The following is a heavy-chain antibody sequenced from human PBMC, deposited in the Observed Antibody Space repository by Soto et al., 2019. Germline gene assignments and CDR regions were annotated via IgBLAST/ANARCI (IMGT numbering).Heavy chain of an antibody. J-gene: IGHJ4*02. V-gene: IGHV3-23*01. CDR3: TKTYYFDS. Sequence: VQLLESGGGLVQPGGSLRLSCAASGFTFSNYAMSWVRQAPGKALEWVSSITIVGGNTNYADSVRGRFTMSRDDSKNTVFLQMNSLRAEDTAIYYCTKTYYFDSWGQGTLVTVSS. CDR1: GFTFSNYA. CDR2: ITIVGGNT.